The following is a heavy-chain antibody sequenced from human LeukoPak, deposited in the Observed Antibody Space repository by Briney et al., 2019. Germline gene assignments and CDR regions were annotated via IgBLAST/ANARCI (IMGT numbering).Heavy chain of an antibody. D-gene: IGHD5-24*01. CDR1: GGSISSSSYY. Sequence: SETLSLTCTVSGGSISSSSYYWGWIRQPPGKGLEWIGSIFYSGSTYYNPSLKSRVTISVDTSKNQFSLKLSSVTAADTAVYYCARGARAGYNLEPFDYWGQGTLVTVSS. CDR2: IFYSGST. J-gene: IGHJ4*02. V-gene: IGHV4-39*01. CDR3: ARGARAGYNLEPFDY.